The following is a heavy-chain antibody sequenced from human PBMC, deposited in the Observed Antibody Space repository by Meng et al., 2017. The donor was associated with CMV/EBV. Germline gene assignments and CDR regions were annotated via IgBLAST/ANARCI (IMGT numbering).Heavy chain of an antibody. CDR3: ARVGRTSCYDY. CDR2: IYYSGST. V-gene: IGHV4-30-4*08. CDR1: GGSISSGDYY. J-gene: IGHJ4*02. Sequence: QGQVREPGPGLVKPSQTLSRTCTVSGGSISSGDYYWSWIRQPPGKGLEWIGYIYYSGSTYYNPSLKSRVTISVDTSKNQFSLKLSSVTAADTAVYYCARVGRTSCYDYWGQGTLVTVSS. D-gene: IGHD2-2*01.